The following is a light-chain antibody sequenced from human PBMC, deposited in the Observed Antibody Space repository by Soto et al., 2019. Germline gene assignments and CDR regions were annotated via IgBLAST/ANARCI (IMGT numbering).Light chain of an antibody. V-gene: IGLV2-11*01. Sequence: QSALTQPRSVSGSPGQSVTISCTGTSSDVGGYNYVSWYQQLPGKAPTLMIYDVSKRPSGVPDRFSGFKSGNTASLTISGLQAEDEADYSCCSHAGTYIYVFGTGTKVTVL. CDR3: CSHAGTYIYV. CDR1: SSDVGGYNY. J-gene: IGLJ1*01. CDR2: DVS.